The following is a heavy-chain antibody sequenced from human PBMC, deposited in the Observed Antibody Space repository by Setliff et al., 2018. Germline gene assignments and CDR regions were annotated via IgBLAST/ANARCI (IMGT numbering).Heavy chain of an antibody. CDR2: IYYSGNSNYDT. J-gene: IGHJ6*02. CDR3: ASIPSSGWYYYYGMDV. D-gene: IGHD6-19*01. V-gene: IGHV4-59*12. Sequence: SETLSLTCAVYGGSFSTYYWIWIRQPPGKGLEWIGYIYYSGNSNYDTNYNPSPKSRVTISVDTSNHQFSLKLSSVTAADTAVYYCASIPSSGWYYYYGMDVWGQGTTVTVSS. CDR1: GGSFSTYY.